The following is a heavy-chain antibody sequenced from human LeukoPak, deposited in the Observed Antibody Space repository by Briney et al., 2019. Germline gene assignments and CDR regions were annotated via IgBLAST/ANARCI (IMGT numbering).Heavy chain of an antibody. CDR3: ARDAMTGGLDY. D-gene: IGHD2-2*01. CDR1: GYTFTDYY. V-gene: IGHV1-2*02. CDR2: INPNSGAT. Sequence: GASVKVSCKASGYTFTDYYMHWVRQAPGQGLERMGWINPNSGATKYAQKFQGRVTMTRDTSISTAYMELNSLRSDDTAVYYCARDAMTGGLDYWGQGTLVTVSS. J-gene: IGHJ4*02.